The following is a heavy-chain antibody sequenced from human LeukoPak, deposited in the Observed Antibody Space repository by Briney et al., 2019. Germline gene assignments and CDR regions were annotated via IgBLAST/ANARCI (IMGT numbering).Heavy chain of an antibody. V-gene: IGHV3-20*04. CDR1: GFTFDDYD. J-gene: IGHJ5*02. CDR2: ITWNGDET. D-gene: IGHD2-2*01. Sequence: PGGSLRLSCAASGFTFDDYDMSWVRQVPGKGLEWVSGITWNGDETGYADSMKGRFAISRDNTKNSLYLQMSSLRAEDTALYYCARDPFCSSTAGCYFEDWFDPWGPGTLVTVSS. CDR3: ARDPFCSSTAGCYFEDWFDP.